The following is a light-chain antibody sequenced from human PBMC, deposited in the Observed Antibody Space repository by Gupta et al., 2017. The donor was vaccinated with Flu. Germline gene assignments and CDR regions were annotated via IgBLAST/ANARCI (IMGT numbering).Light chain of an antibody. Sequence: GDRVTIICRASQPINTYLNWYQHKPGKAPKFLIYAASNLQSGVPSRFSGSGSGTDFTITISSLQPEDFATYFCQQSYNTPRTFGQGTKVDIK. V-gene: IGKV1-39*01. CDR3: QQSYNTPRT. CDR2: AAS. CDR1: QPINTY. J-gene: IGKJ1*01.